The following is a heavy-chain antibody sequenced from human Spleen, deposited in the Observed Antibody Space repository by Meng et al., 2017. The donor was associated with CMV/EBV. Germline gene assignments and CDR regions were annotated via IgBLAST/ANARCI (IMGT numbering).Heavy chain of an antibody. Sequence: LSLSCAASGFTFDDYGMSWVRQAPGKGLEWVSGINWNGGSTGYADSVKGRVTISRDNAKNSLYLPMNSLRAEDTALYYCARGTDSSSSRGWLYNWSDPWGQGTLVTVSS. CDR3: ARGTDSSSSRGWLYNWSDP. J-gene: IGHJ5*02. D-gene: IGHD6-6*01. CDR2: INWNGGST. CDR1: GFTFDDYG. V-gene: IGHV3-20*04.